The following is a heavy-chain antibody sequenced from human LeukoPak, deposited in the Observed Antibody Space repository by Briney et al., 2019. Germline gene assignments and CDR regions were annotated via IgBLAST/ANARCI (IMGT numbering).Heavy chain of an antibody. V-gene: IGHV3-43*02. CDR2: ISGDGGST. J-gene: IGHJ4*02. CDR1: GFTFDDYA. CDR3: AKDIDGPYYYYGSGSSDY. Sequence: GGSLRLSCAASGFTFDDYAMHWVRQAPGKGLEWVSLISGDGGSTYYADSVKGRFTISRDNSKNSLYLQMNSLKTEDTALYYCAKDIDGPYYYYGSGSSDYWGQGTLVTVSS. D-gene: IGHD3-10*01.